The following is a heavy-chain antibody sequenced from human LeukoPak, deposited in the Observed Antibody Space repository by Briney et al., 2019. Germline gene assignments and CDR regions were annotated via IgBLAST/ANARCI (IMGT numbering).Heavy chain of an antibody. CDR1: GFTFSSYA. CDR3: AIHYSSGWYYGLTGFDY. J-gene: IGHJ4*02. D-gene: IGHD6-19*01. Sequence: PGGSLRLSCAAFGFTFSSYAMSWVRQAPGKGLEWVSAISGSGGSTYYADSVKGRFTISRDNSKNTLYLQMNSLRAEDTAVYYCAIHYSSGWYYGLTGFDYWGQGTLVTVSS. CDR2: ISGSGGST. V-gene: IGHV3-23*01.